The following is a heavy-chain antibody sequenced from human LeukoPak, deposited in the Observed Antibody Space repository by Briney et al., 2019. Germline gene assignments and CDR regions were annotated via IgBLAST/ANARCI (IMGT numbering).Heavy chain of an antibody. V-gene: IGHV4-61*02. CDR1: GCSISSDSYY. D-gene: IGHD3-22*01. Sequence: SETLSLTCTVSGCSISSDSYYWSWIRQPAGKGLERIGRIYTSGSTNYNPSLKSRVTISVDTSKNQFSLKLSSVTAADTAVYYSARSLSPDSSGYSRAFDYWGQGTLVTVSS. J-gene: IGHJ4*02. CDR3: ARSLSPDSSGYSRAFDY. CDR2: IYTSGST.